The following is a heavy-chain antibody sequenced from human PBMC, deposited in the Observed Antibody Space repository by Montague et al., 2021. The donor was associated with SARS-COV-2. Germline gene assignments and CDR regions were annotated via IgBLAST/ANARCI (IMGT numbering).Heavy chain of an antibody. D-gene: IGHD6-13*01. J-gene: IGHJ5*02. Sequence: TLSLTCTVPRGSISSGGNYWSWIRQHPVKGLEWIGYSYYSGSTYYNPSLKSRVSISVDTSKYQFSLKLSSVTAADTAVYYCARGRRYSSTWYGAFDPWGQGMQVTVSS. CDR2: SYYSGST. CDR3: ARGRRYSSTWYGAFDP. CDR1: RGSISSGGNY. V-gene: IGHV4-31*03.